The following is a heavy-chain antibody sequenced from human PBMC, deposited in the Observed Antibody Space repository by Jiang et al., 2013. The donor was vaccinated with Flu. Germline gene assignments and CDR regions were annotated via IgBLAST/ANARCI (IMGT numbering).Heavy chain of an antibody. V-gene: IGHV4-4*07. D-gene: IGHD6-13*01. CDR1: GGSITNYY. Sequence: SGSGLVKPSETLSLICNVSGGSITNYYLTWIRKPAGKGLEWIGRIFTSGITNYHPSLKSRVSMSVDTSKNQFSLKLQAVTAADTAVYYCAREVYSSAWYIYYMDVWGKGASVTVSS. CDR3: AREVYSSAWYIYYMDV. CDR2: IFTSGIT. J-gene: IGHJ6*03.